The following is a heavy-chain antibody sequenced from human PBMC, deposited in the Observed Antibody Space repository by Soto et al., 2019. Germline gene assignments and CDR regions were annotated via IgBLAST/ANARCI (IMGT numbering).Heavy chain of an antibody. J-gene: IGHJ6*02. CDR1: GGTFSTSA. D-gene: IGHD1-1*01. CDR3: AREKDRLQLGGNYYYLVDV. V-gene: IGHV1-69*12. Sequence: QVQLVQSGAEVKKPGSSVKVSCKASGGTFSTSAISWVRQAPGQGLEWVGGIMPVFPTPDYAQNFQGRVTITAAESTTTVYLELTSLSADDTAVYYCAREKDRLQLGGNYYYLVDVWGQGTAITVSS. CDR2: IMPVFPTP.